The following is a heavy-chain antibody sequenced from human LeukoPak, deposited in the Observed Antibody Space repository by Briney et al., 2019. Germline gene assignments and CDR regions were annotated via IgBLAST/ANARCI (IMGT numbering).Heavy chain of an antibody. D-gene: IGHD2-15*01. CDR2: LSGNGNTI. V-gene: IGHV3-23*01. CDR3: ARDSSDIRSLIAH. Sequence: PGGSLRLSCAASGFTFSTYAMSWVRQAPGKGLECVSALSGNGNTIYYADSVKGRFTISRDNSKNTLSLQMNSLRAEDTAVYYCARDSSDIRSLIAHWGQGTLVTVSS. CDR1: GFTFSTYA. J-gene: IGHJ1*01.